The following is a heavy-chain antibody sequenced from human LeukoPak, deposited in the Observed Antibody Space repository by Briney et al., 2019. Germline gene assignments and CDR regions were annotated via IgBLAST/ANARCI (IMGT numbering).Heavy chain of an antibody. V-gene: IGHV3-7*01. Sequence: PGGSLRLSRTASGFTFSDYWMTWVRQAPGKGPEWVANIKQDGSQRYYVDSVRDRFTISRDNAKNSLFLQMNGLRAEDTAVYYCARRGGSSSRRSPIDYWGQGTLVTVSS. D-gene: IGHD6-6*01. CDR3: ARRGGSSSRRSPIDY. CDR1: GFTFSDYW. J-gene: IGHJ4*02. CDR2: IKQDGSQR.